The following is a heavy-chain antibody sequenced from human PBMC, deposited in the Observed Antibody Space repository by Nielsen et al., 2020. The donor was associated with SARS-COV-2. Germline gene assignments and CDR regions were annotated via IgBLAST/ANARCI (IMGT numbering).Heavy chain of an antibody. CDR2: ISSSSSYI. CDR1: GFTFSSYS. J-gene: IGHJ4*02. D-gene: IGHD2-2*02. CDR3: AREFCSSTSCYTLMDY. Sequence: GESLKISCAASGFTFSSYSMNWVRQAPGKGLEWVSSISSSSSYIYYADSVKGRFTISRDNAKNSLYLQMNSLRAEDTAVYYCAREFCSSTSCYTLMDYWGQGTLVTVSS. V-gene: IGHV3-21*01.